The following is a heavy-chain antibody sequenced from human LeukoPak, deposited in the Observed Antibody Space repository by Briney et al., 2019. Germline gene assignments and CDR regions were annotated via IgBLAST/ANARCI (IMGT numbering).Heavy chain of an antibody. CDR2: ISASGGST. V-gene: IGHV3-23*01. J-gene: IGHJ4*01. Sequence: GGSLRLSCAASGFTFSSYAMDWVRQAQGRGLEWVSLISASGGSTDYADSVKGRFTISRDNSKNTVYLQMNSLRVDDTAVFYCAKDPYNLYYFDYWGHGTLVTVSS. CDR3: AKDPYNLYYFDY. CDR1: GFTFSSYA. D-gene: IGHD1-1*01.